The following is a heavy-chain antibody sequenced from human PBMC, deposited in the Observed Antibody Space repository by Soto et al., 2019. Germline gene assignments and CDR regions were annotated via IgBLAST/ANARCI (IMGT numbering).Heavy chain of an antibody. J-gene: IGHJ4*02. CDR3: ARGQVVAAQH. Sequence: QLQLQESASVLVKPSQTLSLTCAVSGGSISSGGYSWSWIRQPPGKGLEWIGYIYHSGSTYYNPSLKSRVTISVDRSKNQFSLKLSSVTAADTAVYYCARGQVVAAQHWGQGTLVTVSS. CDR1: GGSISSGGYS. V-gene: IGHV4-30-2*01. CDR2: IYHSGST. D-gene: IGHD2-15*01.